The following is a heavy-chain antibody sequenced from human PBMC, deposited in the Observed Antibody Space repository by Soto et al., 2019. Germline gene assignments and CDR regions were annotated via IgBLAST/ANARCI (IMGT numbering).Heavy chain of an antibody. CDR1: GFSFSGSD. Sequence: GGSLRLSCAASGFSFSGSDMHWGRQASGKGLEWVGRVRSKANTYATSYAASVKGRFTISRDDSKNTVYLQMNSLKTEDSAVYYCTRQGPTDGYNWGFDSWGQGTRVTVSS. D-gene: IGHD5-12*01. CDR2: VRSKANTYAT. CDR3: TRQGPTDGYNWGFDS. J-gene: IGHJ4*02. V-gene: IGHV3-73*01.